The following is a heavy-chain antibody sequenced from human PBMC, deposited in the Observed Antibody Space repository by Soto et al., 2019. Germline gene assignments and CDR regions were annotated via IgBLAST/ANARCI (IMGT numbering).Heavy chain of an antibody. D-gene: IGHD1-26*01. J-gene: IGHJ6*03. Sequence: QVHLVQSGAEVKRPGSTVKVSCKAAGGPYTTSWVRQAPGQGLEWMGRLVPNLQIVNYAQKFKDRVTITADKSSSTVYMELRGLRSEDTAVYYCARVFQRTLIGSTVYFYMDVWGNGTTVIVSS. CDR1: GGPYTT. V-gene: IGHV1-69*02. CDR2: LVPNLQIV. CDR3: ARVFQRTLIGSTVYFYMDV.